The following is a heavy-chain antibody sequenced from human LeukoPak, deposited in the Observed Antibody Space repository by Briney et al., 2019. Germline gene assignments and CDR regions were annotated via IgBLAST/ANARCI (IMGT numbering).Heavy chain of an antibody. D-gene: IGHD1-26*01. CDR2: ISSSSSYI. Sequence: GGSLRLSCATSGFTFNTYVIYWVRQAPGKGLEWVSSISSSSSYIYYADSVKGRFTISRDNAKNSLYLQMNSLRAEDTAVYYCATLGARRDAFDIWGQGTMVTVSS. CDR3: ATLGARRDAFDI. V-gene: IGHV3-21*01. CDR1: GFTFNTYV. J-gene: IGHJ3*02.